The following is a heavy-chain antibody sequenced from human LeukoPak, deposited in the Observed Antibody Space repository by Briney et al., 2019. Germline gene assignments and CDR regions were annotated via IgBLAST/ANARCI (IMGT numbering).Heavy chain of an antibody. V-gene: IGHV3-69-1*02. D-gene: IGHD3-10*02. CDR1: GFSVTSNY. J-gene: IGHJ4*02. Sequence: PGGSLRLSCTASGFSVTSNYMNWVRQAPGKGLEWLSYLSNTGNIHYAQSVKGRFTISRDNAKSSLYLQMDGLRAEDTAVYYCARRGDSPMIGDHWGQGILVTVAS. CDR3: ARRGDSPMIGDH. CDR2: LSNTGNI.